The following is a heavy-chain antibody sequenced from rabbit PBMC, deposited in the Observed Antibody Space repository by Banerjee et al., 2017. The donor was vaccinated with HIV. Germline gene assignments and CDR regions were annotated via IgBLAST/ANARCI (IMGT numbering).Heavy chain of an antibody. V-gene: IGHV1S40*01. Sequence: WIACINTSSGNTVYATWAKGRFTISKTSWTTVTLQMTSLTAADTATYFCARESGSAGAGYALWGPGTLVTVS. J-gene: IGHJ4*01. CDR2: INTSSGNT. D-gene: IGHD6-1*01. CDR3: ARESGSAGAGYAL.